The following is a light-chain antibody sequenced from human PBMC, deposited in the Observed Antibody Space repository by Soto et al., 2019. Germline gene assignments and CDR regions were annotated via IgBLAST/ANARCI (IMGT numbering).Light chain of an antibody. J-gene: IGLJ2*01. Sequence: SALTQPPSASGSPGQSVTVSCTGTSSDVGGYDFVPWYQQHPGKAPKLMISDVSKRPSGVPDRFSGSKSGNTASLTISGLQAEDEADYYCCSYAGDLALFGGGTKVTVL. CDR1: SSDVGGYDF. CDR2: DVS. V-gene: IGLV2-11*01. CDR3: CSYAGDLAL.